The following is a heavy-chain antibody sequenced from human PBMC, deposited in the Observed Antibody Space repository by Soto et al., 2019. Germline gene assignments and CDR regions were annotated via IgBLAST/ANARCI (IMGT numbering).Heavy chain of an antibody. V-gene: IGHV3-48*03. CDR3: AGYSGWYSYNRLGP. CDR2: INPSDKTI. Sequence: PGGSLRLSCVASGFTFSSLEMNRLRQASGTGPEWIAVINPSDKTISYADYVKGRFTISRDNAENSVYLQMSSLSGEGTAMYYCAGYSGWYSYNRLGPRGQGTLVAVSS. CDR1: GFTFSSLE. J-gene: IGHJ5*02. D-gene: IGHD6-19*01.